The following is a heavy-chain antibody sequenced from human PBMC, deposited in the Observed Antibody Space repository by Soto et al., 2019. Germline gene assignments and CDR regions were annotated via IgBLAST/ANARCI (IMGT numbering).Heavy chain of an antibody. J-gene: IGHJ6*02. D-gene: IGHD2-2*01. CDR1: GGCIRGYY. V-gene: IGHV4-4*07. CDR3: SRVGCSNTKCYTRGMDV. Sequence: ATLSVTCTVPGGCIRGYYWSGVRQPAGKGLEWVGRIYSDVTTNYSPSLKSRVTMSLDTSKDQFSLHLNSVTAADTAVYYCSRVGCSNTKCYTRGMDVWGQGTTVTVTS. CDR2: IYSDVTT.